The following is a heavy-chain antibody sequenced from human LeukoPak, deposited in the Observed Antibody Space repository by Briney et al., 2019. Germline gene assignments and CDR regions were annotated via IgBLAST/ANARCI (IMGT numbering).Heavy chain of an antibody. J-gene: IGHJ4*02. CDR2: IRGSGGTT. CDR1: GFTVSSNY. D-gene: IGHD3-10*01. CDR3: AKDGNYYGSGSFDY. V-gene: IGHV3-23*01. Sequence: GGSLRLSCAASGFTVSSNYMSWVRQAPGKGLEWVSVIRGSGGTTYYADSVKGRFTISRDNSKNTLYLQMNSLRAEDTAIYYCAKDGNYYGSGSFDYWGQGILVTVSS.